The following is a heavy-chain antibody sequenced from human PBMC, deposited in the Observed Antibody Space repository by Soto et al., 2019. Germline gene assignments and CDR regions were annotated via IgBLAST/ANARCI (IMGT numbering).Heavy chain of an antibody. CDR1: GFTFSSYG. D-gene: IGHD5-12*01. CDR3: ARDPDIVATIGRWFDP. Sequence: GGSLRLSCAASGFTFSSYGMHWVRQAPGKGLEWVAVIWYDGSNKYYADSVKGRFTMSRDNSKNTLYLQMNSLRAEDTAVYYCARDPDIVATIGRWFDPWGQGTLVTVSS. J-gene: IGHJ5*02. CDR2: IWYDGSNK. V-gene: IGHV3-33*01.